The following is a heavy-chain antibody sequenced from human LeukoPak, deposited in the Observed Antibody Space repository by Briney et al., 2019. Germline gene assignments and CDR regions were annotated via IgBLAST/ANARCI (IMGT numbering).Heavy chain of an antibody. D-gene: IGHD3-10*01. CDR2: LSSSSSYI. CDR1: GFTFSSYA. J-gene: IGHJ4*02. V-gene: IGHV3-21*01. Sequence: GGSLRLSCAASGFTFSSYAMSWVRQAPGKGLEWVSSLSSSSSYIDYADSVKGRFTISRDNAKNSLYLQMSSLRAEDTAVYYCVGSGGYWGQGTLVTVSS. CDR3: VGSGGY.